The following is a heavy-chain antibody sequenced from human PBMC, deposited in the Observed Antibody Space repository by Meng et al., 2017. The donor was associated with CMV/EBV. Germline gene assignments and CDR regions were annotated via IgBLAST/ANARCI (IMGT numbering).Heavy chain of an antibody. Sequence: GSLRLSCAVYGGSFSGYYWSWIRQPPGKGLEWIGEINHSGSTNYNPSLKSRVTISVDTSKNQFSLKLSSVTAADTAVYYCARQCYDFWSSYYIYYYYGMDVWGQGTTVTVSS. J-gene: IGHJ6*02. CDR2: INHSGST. CDR3: ARQCYDFWSSYYIYYYYGMDV. D-gene: IGHD3-3*01. CDR1: GGSFSGYY. V-gene: IGHV4-34*01.